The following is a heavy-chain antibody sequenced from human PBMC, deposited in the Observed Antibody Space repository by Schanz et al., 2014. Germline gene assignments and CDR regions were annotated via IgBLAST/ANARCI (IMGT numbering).Heavy chain of an antibody. Sequence: EVQLVESGGGLVKPGGSLRLSCAASGFNVSKSYVSWVRQAPGKGLEWVSGMSWNAGSLGYGDSVKGRFTISRDNAKNSLYLQMNSLRAEDTALYYCARDTAQSCIGPSCFEYFQHWGQGALXTVSS. CDR2: MSWNAGSL. D-gene: IGHD2-2*01. CDR3: ARDTAQSCIGPSCFEYFQH. CDR1: GFNVSKSY. J-gene: IGHJ1*01. V-gene: IGHV3-9*01.